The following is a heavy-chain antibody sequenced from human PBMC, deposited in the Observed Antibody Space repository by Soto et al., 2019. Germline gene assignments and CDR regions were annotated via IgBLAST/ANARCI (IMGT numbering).Heavy chain of an antibody. J-gene: IGHJ4*02. Sequence: PVGSLRLSCAASGFTFSSYGMHWVRQAPGKGLEWVAVIWYDGSNKYYADSVKGRFTISRDNSKNTLYLQMNSLRAEDTAVYYCARDARIAAAGTMDYWGQGTLVTVSS. CDR1: GFTFSSYG. V-gene: IGHV3-33*01. CDR3: ARDARIAAAGTMDY. CDR2: IWYDGSNK. D-gene: IGHD6-13*01.